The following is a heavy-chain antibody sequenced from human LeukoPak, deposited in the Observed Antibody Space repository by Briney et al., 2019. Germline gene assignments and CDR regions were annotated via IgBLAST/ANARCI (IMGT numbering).Heavy chain of an antibody. D-gene: IGHD6-13*01. CDR1: GGSISSYY. Sequence: SETLSLTCTVSGGSISSYYWSWIRQPPGKELEWIGYIYYSGSTNYNPSPKSRVTISVDTSKNQFSLKLSSVTAADTAVYYCGGSSWYSDAFDIWGQGTMVTVSS. J-gene: IGHJ3*02. V-gene: IGHV4-59*12. CDR2: IYYSGST. CDR3: GGSSWYSDAFDI.